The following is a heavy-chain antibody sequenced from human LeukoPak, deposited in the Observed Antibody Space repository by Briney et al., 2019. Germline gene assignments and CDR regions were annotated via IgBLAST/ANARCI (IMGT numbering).Heavy chain of an antibody. V-gene: IGHV4-61*01. J-gene: IGHJ4*02. Sequence: SETLSLTCTVPGGSASSGTYYWSWIRQPPGKGLEWIGYIYYTGSTNYNPSLKSRVTISLDTSKNQFSLKMSSVTAADTAVYFCASPGPDYGDYAYAYWGQGTLVTVSS. CDR1: GGSASSGTYY. CDR2: IYYTGST. D-gene: IGHD4-17*01. CDR3: ASPGPDYGDYAYAY.